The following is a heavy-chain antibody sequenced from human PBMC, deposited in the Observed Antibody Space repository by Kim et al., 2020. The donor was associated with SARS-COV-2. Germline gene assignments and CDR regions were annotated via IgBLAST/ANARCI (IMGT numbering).Heavy chain of an antibody. D-gene: IGHD1-26*01. Sequence: AQGFTGRFVFSLDNSVSQAYLQISSLKAEDTAVYYCARDLVSGSYHFDYWGQGTLVTVSS. V-gene: IGHV7-4-1*02. J-gene: IGHJ4*02. CDR3: ARDLVSGSYHFDY.